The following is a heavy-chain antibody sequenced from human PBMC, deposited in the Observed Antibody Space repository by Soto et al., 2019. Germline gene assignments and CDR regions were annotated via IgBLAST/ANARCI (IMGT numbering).Heavy chain of an antibody. V-gene: IGHV4-39*07. J-gene: IGHJ4*02. CDR3: ARAGYCTANSCSLDY. CDR2: IHYSGTT. D-gene: IGHD2-8*02. CDR1: GGSISSSSYY. Sequence: SETLSLTCTVSGGSISSSSYYWGWIRQPPGKGLEWIGYIHYSGTTYYNPSLRSRVTISVDTSMNQFSLKLSSVTAADTAVFYCARAGYCTANSCSLDYWGQGALVTVSS.